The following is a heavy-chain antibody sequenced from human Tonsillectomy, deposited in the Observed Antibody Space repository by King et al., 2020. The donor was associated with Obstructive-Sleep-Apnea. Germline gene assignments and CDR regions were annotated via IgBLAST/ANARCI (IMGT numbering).Heavy chain of an antibody. D-gene: IGHD2-2*01. CDR1: GYTFTSYW. V-gene: IGHV5-51*01. Sequence: VQLVESGAEVKKPGESLNISCKSSGYTFTSYWIAWVRQMPGKGLEWMGIIYPGDSDTRYSPSFQGQVTMSVDKSISTAYLQWSSLKASDTAMYYCARRLGSCTSINCYAFDYWGQGTLVTVSS. CDR2: IYPGDSDT. CDR3: ARRLGSCTSINCYAFDY. J-gene: IGHJ4*02.